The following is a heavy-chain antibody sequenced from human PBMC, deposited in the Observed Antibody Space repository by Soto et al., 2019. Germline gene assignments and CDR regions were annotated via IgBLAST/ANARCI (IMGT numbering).Heavy chain of an antibody. D-gene: IGHD3-3*01. V-gene: IGHV4-30-4*01. CDR3: AGERYRFWRGPCDL. J-gene: IGHJ2*01. CDR1: GGSVGTGDYA. Sequence: QVQLQESGPGLVKPSQTLSLTCTVSGGSVGTGDYAWTWIRQAPGKDLEWLAYDDYTGNNYQNPSLTGRASISVDASKNQFSLELRSVTAADTAVYYCAGERYRFWRGPCDLWGRGTLVTVSS. CDR2: DDYTGNN.